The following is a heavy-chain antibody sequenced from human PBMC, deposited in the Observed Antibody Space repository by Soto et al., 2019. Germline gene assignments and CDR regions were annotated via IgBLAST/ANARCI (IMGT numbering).Heavy chain of an antibody. Sequence: VQLVESGGGLVKPGGSLRLSCAASGFTFSSYSMNWVRQAPGRGLEWVSSISSSGSYKYYADSLKGRFTISRANAKNSLFLQMNSLRAEDTAVYYCARDSSSWRWFDPWGQGTLVTVSS. D-gene: IGHD6-13*01. CDR1: GFTFSSYS. V-gene: IGHV3-21*01. CDR2: ISSSGSYK. J-gene: IGHJ5*02. CDR3: ARDSSSWRWFDP.